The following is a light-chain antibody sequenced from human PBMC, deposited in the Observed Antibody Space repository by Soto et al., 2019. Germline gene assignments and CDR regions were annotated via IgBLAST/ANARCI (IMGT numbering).Light chain of an antibody. J-gene: IGLJ1*01. Sequence: SALAQPASVSGSLGQSITISCSGPNTDLGVYGYVSWYQHHPGKAPKFLIYDVNNRPSGISDRFSGSKSGDTASLTISGLQAEDEADYFCFSKISGFVYGFGTGTKVTVL. CDR1: NTDLGVYGY. CDR3: FSKISGFVYG. V-gene: IGLV2-14*01. CDR2: DVN.